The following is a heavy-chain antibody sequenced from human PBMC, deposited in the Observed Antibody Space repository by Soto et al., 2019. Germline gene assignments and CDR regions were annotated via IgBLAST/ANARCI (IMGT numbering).Heavy chain of an antibody. D-gene: IGHD7-27*01. CDR2: INYNGNT. CDR3: TRANWYSEY. J-gene: IGHJ4*02. CDR1: GGSISNHY. V-gene: IGHV4-59*11. Sequence: QVQLQESGPGLVQPSETLSLTCTVSGGSISNHYWSWIRQPPGKGLEWIGYINYNGNTNYNPPLKSRVTMSVDMSKNQISLKLSSVTAADTAVYYCTRANWYSEYWGQGTLVTVSS.